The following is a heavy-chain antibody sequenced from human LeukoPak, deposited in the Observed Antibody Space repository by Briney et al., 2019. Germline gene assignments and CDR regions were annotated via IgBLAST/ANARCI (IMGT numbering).Heavy chain of an antibody. CDR2: INWNGGST. V-gene: IGHV3-20*04. J-gene: IGHJ4*02. CDR1: GFTFDDYG. CDR3: ARDREYGSGSYYKSDYFDY. Sequence: PGGSLRLSCAASGFTFDDYGMSWVRQAPGKGLEWVSGINWNGGSTGYADSVKGRFTISRDNAKNSLYLQMNSLRAEDTALYYCARDREYGSGSYYKSDYFDYWGQGTLVTVSS. D-gene: IGHD3-10*01.